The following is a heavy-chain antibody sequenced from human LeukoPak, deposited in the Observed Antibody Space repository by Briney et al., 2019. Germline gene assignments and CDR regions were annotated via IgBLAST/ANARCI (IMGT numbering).Heavy chain of an antibody. D-gene: IGHD6-13*01. J-gene: IGHJ4*02. CDR2: ISWNSGSI. CDR3: AKVDSGIVATGSPYFDY. V-gene: IGHV3-9*01. CDR1: GFTFDDYA. Sequence: GGSLRLSCAASGFTFDDYAMHWVRQAPGKGLEWVSGISWNSGSIGYADSVKGRFTISRDNSKNTLYLQMNSLRAEDTAVYYCAKVDSGIVATGSPYFDYWGQGTLVTVSS.